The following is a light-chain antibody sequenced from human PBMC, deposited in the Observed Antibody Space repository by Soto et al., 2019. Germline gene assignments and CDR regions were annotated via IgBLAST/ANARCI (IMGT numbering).Light chain of an antibody. J-gene: IGKJ3*01. CDR1: QNIYTY. Sequence: EIMLTQSPATLSLSPGDRATLSCRATQNIYTYFAWYQQKPGQAPRLLIFDAFKRATGIPARFTGSGSGTDSTLTISSLQPEDFAVYYCQQRSVPFTFGPGTKVDIK. V-gene: IGKV3-11*01. CDR3: QQRSVPFT. CDR2: DAF.